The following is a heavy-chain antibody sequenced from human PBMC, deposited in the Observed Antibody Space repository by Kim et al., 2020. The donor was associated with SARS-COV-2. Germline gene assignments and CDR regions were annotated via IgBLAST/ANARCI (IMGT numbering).Heavy chain of an antibody. J-gene: IGHJ4*02. CDR3: ARHRGYSIGDY. CDR2: ISHSGST. Sequence: SETLSLTCAVYGGSFSGNYWSWIRQPPGKGLEWIGEISHSGSTNYNPSLKSRVTISVDTSKNQFSLKLSSVTAADTAVYYCARHRGYSIGDYWGQGTLVT. D-gene: IGHD5-18*01. CDR1: GGSFSGNY. V-gene: IGHV4-34*01.